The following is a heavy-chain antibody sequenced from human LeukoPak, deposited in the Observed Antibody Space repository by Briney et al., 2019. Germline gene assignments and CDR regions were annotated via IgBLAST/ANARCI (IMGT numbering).Heavy chain of an antibody. CDR2: ISGSGNST. Sequence: GGSLRLSCAASGFTFGSYAMTWVRQAPGRGLEWVSAISGSGNSTYYADAVKGRFAISRDKSKNTLHLQMNSLRAEDTAVYYCAKVGDTIFGVVTRFDYWGQGTLVTVSS. V-gene: IGHV3-23*01. CDR1: GFTFGSYA. J-gene: IGHJ4*02. D-gene: IGHD3-3*01. CDR3: AKVGDTIFGVVTRFDY.